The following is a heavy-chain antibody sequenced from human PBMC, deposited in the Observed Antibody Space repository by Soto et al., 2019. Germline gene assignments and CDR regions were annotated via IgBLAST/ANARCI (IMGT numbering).Heavy chain of an antibody. Sequence: GSLRLSCAASVFTFSSYGMHWVRQAPGKGLEWVAVIWYDGSNKYYADSVKGRFTISRDNSKNTLYLQMNSLRAEDTAVYYCARERQMATIKYYFDYWGQGTLVTVSS. CDR2: IWYDGSNK. CDR1: VFTFSSYG. J-gene: IGHJ4*02. D-gene: IGHD5-12*01. V-gene: IGHV3-33*01. CDR3: ARERQMATIKYYFDY.